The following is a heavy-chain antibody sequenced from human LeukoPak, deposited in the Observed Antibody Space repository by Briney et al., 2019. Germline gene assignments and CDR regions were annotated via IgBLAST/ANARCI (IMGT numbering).Heavy chain of an antibody. D-gene: IGHD1-1*01. J-gene: IGHJ3*02. CDR1: GGSISSYY. Sequence: PSETLSLTCTVSGGSISSYYWSWIRQPPGKGLEWIGYIYYSGSTNYNPSLKSRVTISVDTSKNQFSLKLSSVTAADTAVYYCXXXGPLQDAFDIWGQGTMVTVSS. V-gene: IGHV4-59*01. CDR3: XXXGPLQDAFDI. CDR2: IYYSGST.